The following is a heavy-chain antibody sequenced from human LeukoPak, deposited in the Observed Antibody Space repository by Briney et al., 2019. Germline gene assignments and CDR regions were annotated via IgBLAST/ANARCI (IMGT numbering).Heavy chain of an antibody. D-gene: IGHD3-10*01. V-gene: IGHV3-23*01. CDR3: AKRGWFGELLSAFDI. CDR1: GFTFSSYA. J-gene: IGHJ3*02. CDR2: ISGSGGST. Sequence: GGSLRLSCAASGFTFSSYAMSWVRQAPGKGLEWVSAISGSGGSTYYADSVKGRFTISRDNSKNTLCLQMNSLRAEDTAVYYCAKRGWFGELLSAFDIWGQGTMVTVSS.